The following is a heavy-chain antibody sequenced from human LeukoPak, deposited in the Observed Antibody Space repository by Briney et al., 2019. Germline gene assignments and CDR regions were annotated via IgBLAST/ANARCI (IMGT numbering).Heavy chain of an antibody. D-gene: IGHD3-10*01. Sequence: SDTLSLTCAVSGYSITSSSWWGWIPQPPGKGLEWIGYIYHSGTTYYNPSLQSRVTMSVDTSKNQFSLKLSSVTAVDTAVYYCARKENVYYYFDYWGQGTLVTVSS. CDR2: IYHSGTT. V-gene: IGHV4-28*01. CDR1: GYSITSSSW. J-gene: IGHJ4*02. CDR3: ARKENVYYYFDY.